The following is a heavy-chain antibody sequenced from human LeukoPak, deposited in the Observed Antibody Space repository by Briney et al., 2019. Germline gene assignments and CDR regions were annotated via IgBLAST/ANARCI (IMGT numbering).Heavy chain of an antibody. Sequence: PGGSLRLSCAASGFTFSSYSMNSVRQAPGKGLEWVSSISSSSSYIYYADSVKGRFTISRDNAKNTLYLQMNSLRAEDTAVYYCAKDSFTYYDYVWGSYRPIMSLDYWGQGTLVTVSS. V-gene: IGHV3-21*01. D-gene: IGHD3-16*02. J-gene: IGHJ4*02. CDR1: GFTFSSYS. CDR2: ISSSSSYI. CDR3: AKDSFTYYDYVWGSYRPIMSLDY.